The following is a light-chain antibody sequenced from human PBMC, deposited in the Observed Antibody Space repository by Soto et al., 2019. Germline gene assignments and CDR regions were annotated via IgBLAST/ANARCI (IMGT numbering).Light chain of an antibody. CDR1: QSIXXW. CDR3: QQYNSPPRVT. J-gene: IGKJ5*01. V-gene: IGKV1-5*03. CDR2: EAS. Sequence: IQMTQSPSTLSASVGDRVTITFLASQSIXXWLAWYQQKPGKAPKLLIYEASSLESGVPSRFSGSGSGTEFTLTISSLQPDDFATYYCQQYNSPPRVTFGQGTRLEIK.